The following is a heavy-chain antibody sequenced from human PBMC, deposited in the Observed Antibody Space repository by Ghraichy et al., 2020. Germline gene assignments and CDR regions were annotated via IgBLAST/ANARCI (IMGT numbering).Heavy chain of an antibody. J-gene: IGHJ4*02. CDR3: ARDRWVAVAGICDY. V-gene: IGHV3-30-3*01. CDR2: ISYDGSNK. Sequence: GGSLRLSCAASGFTFSSYAMHWVRQAPGKGLEWVAVISYDGSNKYYADSVKGRFTISRDNSKNTLYLQMNSLRAEDTAVYYCARDRWVAVAGICDYWGQGTLVTVSS. CDR1: GFTFSSYA. D-gene: IGHD6-19*01.